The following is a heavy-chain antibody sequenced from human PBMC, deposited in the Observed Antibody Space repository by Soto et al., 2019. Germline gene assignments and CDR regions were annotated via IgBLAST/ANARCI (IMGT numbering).Heavy chain of an antibody. CDR1: GGSIDTYY. CDR2: ISNTGST. J-gene: IGHJ2*01. Sequence: SETLSLTCAVSGGSIDTYYWSWIRQPPGRELEWIGYISNTGSTKYNPSLNSRVTISLDTSKKKLSLRLTSVPAADTAVYFCAREWGSRWSFWYFDLWGRGTLVTVSS. CDR3: AREWGSRWSFWYFDL. D-gene: IGHD6-13*01. V-gene: IGHV4-59*01.